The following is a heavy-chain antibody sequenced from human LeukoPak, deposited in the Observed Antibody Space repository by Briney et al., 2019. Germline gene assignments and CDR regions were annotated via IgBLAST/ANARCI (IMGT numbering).Heavy chain of an antibody. D-gene: IGHD2-2*01. J-gene: IGHJ3*02. V-gene: IGHV3-21*01. CDR3: ARKGIVVVPAAPLPLYAFDI. CDR1: GFTLSCYS. Sequence: PRGSLRPSCAPSGFTLSCYSMTWVRQAPGQWLEWVSSIGSSSSYIYYADSVKGRFTISRDNAKNSLYLQMNSLRAEDTAVYYCARKGIVVVPAAPLPLYAFDIWGQGTMVTVSS. CDR2: IGSSSSYI.